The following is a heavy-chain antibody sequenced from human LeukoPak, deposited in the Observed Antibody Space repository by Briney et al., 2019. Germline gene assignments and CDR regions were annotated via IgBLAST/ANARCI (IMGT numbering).Heavy chain of an antibody. CDR1: GFTFSSYA. V-gene: IGHV3-23*01. J-gene: IGHJ4*02. Sequence: QPGGSLRLSCAASGFTFSSYAMSWVRQAPGKGLEWVSAISGSGGSTYYADSVKGRFTISRGNSKNTLYLQMNSLRAEDTAVYYCAKMVRIVVVITTFDYWGQGTLVTVSS. CDR3: AKMVRIVVVITTFDY. D-gene: IGHD3-22*01. CDR2: ISGSGGST.